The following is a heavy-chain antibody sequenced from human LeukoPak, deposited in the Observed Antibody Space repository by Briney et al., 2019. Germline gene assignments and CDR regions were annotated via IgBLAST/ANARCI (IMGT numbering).Heavy chain of an antibody. CDR1: GFTFSSYA. CDR2: ISGSGGST. D-gene: IGHD3-3*01. Sequence: GGSLRLSCAASGFTFSSYAMGWVRQAPGKGLEWVSAISGSGGSTYYADSVKGRFTISRDNSKNTLYLQMNSLRAEDTAVYYCAKDRVDTIFGVVITYFDYWGQGTLVTVSS. J-gene: IGHJ4*02. V-gene: IGHV3-23*01. CDR3: AKDRVDTIFGVVITYFDY.